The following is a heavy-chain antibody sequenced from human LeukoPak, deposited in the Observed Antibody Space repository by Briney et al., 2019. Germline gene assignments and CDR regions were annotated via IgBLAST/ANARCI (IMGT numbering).Heavy chain of an antibody. CDR1: GYTLTELS. V-gene: IGHV1-69*05. CDR3: ARVPRGYSYGYDY. Sequence: SVKVSCKVSGYTLTELSMHWVRQAPGKGLEWMGRIIPIFGTANYAQKFQGRVTITTDESTSTAYMELSSLRSEDTAVYYCARVPRGYSYGYDYWGQGTLVTVSS. CDR2: IIPIFGTA. J-gene: IGHJ4*02. D-gene: IGHD5-18*01.